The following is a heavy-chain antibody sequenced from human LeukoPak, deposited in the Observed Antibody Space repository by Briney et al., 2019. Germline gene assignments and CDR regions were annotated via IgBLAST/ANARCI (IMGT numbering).Heavy chain of an antibody. Sequence: PSETLSLTCTVSGGSISSSSYYWGWIRQPPGKGLEWIGSIYYSGSTYYNPSLKSRVTISVDTSKNQFSLKLSSVTAADTAVYYCALGERGFDSWGQGTLVTVSS. J-gene: IGHJ4*02. CDR2: IYYSGST. CDR3: ALGERGFDS. V-gene: IGHV4-39*07. CDR1: GGSISSSSYY.